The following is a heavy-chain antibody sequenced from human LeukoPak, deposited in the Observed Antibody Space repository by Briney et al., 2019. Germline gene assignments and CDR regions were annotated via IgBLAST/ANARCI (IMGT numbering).Heavy chain of an antibody. V-gene: IGHV3-23*01. J-gene: IGHJ3*02. CDR2: LSGSGGSI. CDR1: GFAFSSYA. D-gene: IGHD3-9*01. CDR3: VKGGYDVLTGFYLAFDI. Sequence: GGSLRLSCAASGFAFSSYAMSWVRQAPGKRLEWISGLSGSGGSIYYADSVKGRFTISRDNSKNTLYLQMNSLRAEDTAVYHCVKGGYDVLTGFYLAFDIWGQGTMVTVSS.